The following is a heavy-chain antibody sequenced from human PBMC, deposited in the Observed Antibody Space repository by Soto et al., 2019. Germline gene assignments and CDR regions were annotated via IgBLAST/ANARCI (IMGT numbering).Heavy chain of an antibody. CDR1: GGTFSSYA. D-gene: IGHD3-10*01. CDR2: IIPIFGTA. V-gene: IGHV1-69*01. CDR3: ASRMDYYGSGSEYFDY. Sequence: QVQLVQSGAEVKKPGSSVKVSCKASGGTFSSYAISWVRQAPGQGLEWMGGIIPIFGTANYAQKFQGRVTITADESTSTAYMELSSLRSGDTAVYYCASRMDYYGSGSEYFDYWGQGTLVTVSS. J-gene: IGHJ4*02.